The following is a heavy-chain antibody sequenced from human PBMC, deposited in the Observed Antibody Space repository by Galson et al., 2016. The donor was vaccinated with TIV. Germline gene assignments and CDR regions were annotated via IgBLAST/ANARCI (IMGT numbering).Heavy chain of an antibody. CDR2: VYPGDSQT. CDR3: ARLQGIGSGSYYGF. CDR1: EYFFGAYW. D-gene: IGHD3-10*01. V-gene: IGHV5-51*01. J-gene: IGHJ4*02. Sequence: QSGAEVKKPGESLRISCKASEYFFGAYWIGWVRQMSGKGLEWMGIVYPGDSQTRYSPSFEGQVTLPVDKSISAAYLQWSSLRASDTAMYYCARLQGIGSGSYYGFWGQGTLVTVSS.